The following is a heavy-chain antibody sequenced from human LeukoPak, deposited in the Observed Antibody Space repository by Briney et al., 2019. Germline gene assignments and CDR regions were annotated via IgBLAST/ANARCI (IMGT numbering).Heavy chain of an antibody. V-gene: IGHV3-23*01. D-gene: IGHD6-13*01. CDR2: IPGSGGDT. Sequence: PGGSLRLSCATSGFIFSTYAMSWVRQAPWKGLEWVSGIPGSGGDTYYADSVKGRFTISRDNFRNTLHLQMNSLRAEDTAVYYCAKSGSWYLGTSVVHYNYYMDVWGKGTTVTVSS. CDR3: AKSGSWYLGTSVVHYNYYMDV. J-gene: IGHJ6*03. CDR1: GFIFSTYA.